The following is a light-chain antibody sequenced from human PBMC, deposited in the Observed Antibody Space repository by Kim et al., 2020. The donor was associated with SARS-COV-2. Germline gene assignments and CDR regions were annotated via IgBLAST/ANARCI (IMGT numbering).Light chain of an antibody. V-gene: IGKV1-16*02. J-gene: IGKJ3*01. CDR1: QDMRNY. CDR3: QQYKSSPFT. Sequence: ASVGDRVTITCRASQDMRNYLAWFQQIPGKAPKSLIYAASHLQSGVPSKFSGSGSGTDFTLTISSLQPEDFAAYYCQQYKSSPFTFGPGTKVGIK. CDR2: AAS.